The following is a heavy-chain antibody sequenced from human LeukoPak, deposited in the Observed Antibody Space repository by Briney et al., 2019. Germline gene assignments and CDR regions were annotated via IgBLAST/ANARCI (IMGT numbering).Heavy chain of an antibody. D-gene: IGHD5-12*01. CDR1: GFTFSSYG. CDR3: ARVFRGYSGYDQKYTTVTTLGAVDY. CDR2: ISYDGSSK. J-gene: IGHJ4*02. Sequence: PGRSLRLSCAASGFTFSSYGMHWVRQAPGKGLEGVAVISYDGSSKYYADSVKGRFTISRDNSKNTLYLQMNTLRAEDTAVYYCARVFRGYSGYDQKYTTVTTLGAVDYWGQGTLVTVSS. V-gene: IGHV3-30*03.